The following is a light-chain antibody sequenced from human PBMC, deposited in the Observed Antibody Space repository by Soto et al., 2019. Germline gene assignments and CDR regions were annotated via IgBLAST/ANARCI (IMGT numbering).Light chain of an antibody. V-gene: IGKV1-5*03. CDR3: LQSHSNPPWT. J-gene: IGKJ1*01. CDR1: RSISSW. CDR2: QAS. Sequence: SRSISSWLASYQQQPGKAPHLLIYQASTLESGVTSRFSGSGSGRDFTITICSLQPADDATYCCLQSHSNPPWTIGQGTKVDIK.